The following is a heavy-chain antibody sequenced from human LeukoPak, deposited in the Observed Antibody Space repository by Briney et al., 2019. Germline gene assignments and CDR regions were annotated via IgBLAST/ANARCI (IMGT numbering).Heavy chain of an antibody. D-gene: IGHD3-10*01. CDR2: IRGTGTST. Sequence: PGGTLRLSCAGSGFTFSSYGMSWVRQAPGKGLEWVSAIRGTGTSTYYADSVKGRFTISRDNSKNTLYLQMNSLRAEDTAVYYCAKVTYGSGTYGAFDYWGQGTLVTVSS. J-gene: IGHJ4*02. CDR1: GFTFSSYG. CDR3: AKVTYGSGTYGAFDY. V-gene: IGHV3-23*01.